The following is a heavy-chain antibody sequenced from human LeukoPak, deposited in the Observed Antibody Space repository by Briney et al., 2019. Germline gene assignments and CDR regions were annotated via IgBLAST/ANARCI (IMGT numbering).Heavy chain of an antibody. D-gene: IGHD2-15*01. J-gene: IGHJ4*02. CDR1: GFTFSSYA. CDR3: ARDEDLLFDY. CDR2: ISYDGSNK. V-gene: IGHV3-30-3*01. Sequence: GGSLRLSCAASGFTFSSYAMHWVRQAPGKGLEWVAVISYDGSNKYYADTVKGRFTISRDNSKNTLYLQMSSLRAEDTAVYYCARDEDLLFDYWGQGTLVTVSS.